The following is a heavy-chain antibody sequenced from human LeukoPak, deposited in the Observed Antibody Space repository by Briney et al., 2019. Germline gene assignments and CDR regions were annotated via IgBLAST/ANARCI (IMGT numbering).Heavy chain of an antibody. V-gene: IGHV4-30-2*01. CDR1: GGSISSGGYS. Sequence: PSETLSLTCAVSGGSISSGGYSWSWIRQPPGKGLEWIGYIYHSGSTYYSPSLKSRVTISVDTSKNQFSLKLSSVTAADTAVYYCARGIAARPRPFDYWGQGTLVTVSS. CDR3: ARGIAARPRPFDY. CDR2: IYHSGST. J-gene: IGHJ4*02. D-gene: IGHD6-6*01.